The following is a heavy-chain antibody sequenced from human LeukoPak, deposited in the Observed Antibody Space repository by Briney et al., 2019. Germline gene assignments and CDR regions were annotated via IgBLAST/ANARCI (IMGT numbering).Heavy chain of an antibody. CDR1: GFTFSTYA. CDR3: ARDSSGYLVGGYFDY. V-gene: IGHV3-30-3*01. D-gene: IGHD3-22*01. J-gene: IGHJ4*02. Sequence: AGGSLRLSCAGSGFTFSTYAMHWVRQAPGKGLEWVAVISYDVSNEYLADSVKGRFTISRDNSKNTLSLQMNSLRPEDTAVYYCARDSSGYLVGGYFDYWGQGPLVNVSS. CDR2: ISYDVSNE.